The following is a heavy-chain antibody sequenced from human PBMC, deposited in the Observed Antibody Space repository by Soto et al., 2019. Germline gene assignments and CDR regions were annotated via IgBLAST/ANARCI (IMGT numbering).Heavy chain of an antibody. CDR2: IYYSGTT. V-gene: IGHV4-39*01. CDR3: ARLGSSAPRMRPLEY. J-gene: IGHJ4*02. D-gene: IGHD3-16*01. CDR1: GGSISSTSYV. Sequence: QLQLQESGPGLAKASETLSLTCTVSGGSISSTSYVWAWIRQPPGKGLEYIGSIYYSGTTYYNPSLKSRLTISVDTSKHQFSLYLTSVPAADTAVYYCARLGSSAPRMRPLEYWGEGTLVTVSS.